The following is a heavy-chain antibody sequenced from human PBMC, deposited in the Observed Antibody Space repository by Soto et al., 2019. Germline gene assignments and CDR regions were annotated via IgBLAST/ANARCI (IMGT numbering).Heavy chain of an antibody. J-gene: IGHJ1*01. Sequence: EVQLLESGGGLVQPGGSLRLSCAASGFTFSSYVMSWVRQAPGKGLGWVSTISISGGDTYYADSVKGRFTISRDNSKKTLYLKMNSRRAGDTAVYYCAKIQYYYDGSRAEYFQHWGQGTLVTVSS. CDR3: AKIQYYYDGSRAEYFQH. V-gene: IGHV3-23*01. CDR1: GFTFSSYV. D-gene: IGHD3-22*01. CDR2: ISISGGDT.